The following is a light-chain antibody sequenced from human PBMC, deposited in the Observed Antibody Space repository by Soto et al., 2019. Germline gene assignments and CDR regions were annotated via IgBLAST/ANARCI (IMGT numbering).Light chain of an antibody. Sequence: QSALTQPASVSGSPGQSIAISCTGTSSDVGAYNYVSWYQQHPGKAPKLMIFYVTNRPSGVSDRFSGSKSGNTASLTISGLQAEDEADYYCSSYPSSSTYVFGTGTKLTVL. CDR2: YVT. CDR3: SSYPSSSTYV. J-gene: IGLJ1*01. CDR1: SSDVGAYNY. V-gene: IGLV2-14*03.